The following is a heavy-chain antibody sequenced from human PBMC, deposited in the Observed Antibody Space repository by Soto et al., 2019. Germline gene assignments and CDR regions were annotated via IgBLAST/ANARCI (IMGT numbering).Heavy chain of an antibody. Sequence: QVQLVQSGAEVKKPGSSVKVSCKASGGTFSSYTISWVRQAPGQGLEWMGRIIPIRGIANYAQKFQGRVTITADKSTSTAYMELSSLRSEDTAVYYCARGIAAAGSYYYGMDVWGQGTTVTVSS. J-gene: IGHJ6*02. CDR1: GGTFSSYT. CDR2: IIPIRGIA. CDR3: ARGIAAAGSYYYGMDV. D-gene: IGHD6-13*01. V-gene: IGHV1-69*02.